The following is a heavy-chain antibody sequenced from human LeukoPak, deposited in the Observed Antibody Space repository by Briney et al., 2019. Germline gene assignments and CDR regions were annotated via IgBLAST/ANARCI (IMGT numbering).Heavy chain of an antibody. CDR2: IYHSGST. V-gene: IGHV4-34*01. CDR3: ARGALLWFGEFHSHWFDP. J-gene: IGHJ5*02. CDR1: GGSFSGYY. Sequence: SETLSLTCAVYGGSFSGYYWSWIRQPPGKGLEWIGSIYHSGSTYYNPSLKSRVTISVDTSKNQFSLKLSSVTAADTAVYYCARGALLWFGEFHSHWFDPWGQGTLVTVSS. D-gene: IGHD3-10*01.